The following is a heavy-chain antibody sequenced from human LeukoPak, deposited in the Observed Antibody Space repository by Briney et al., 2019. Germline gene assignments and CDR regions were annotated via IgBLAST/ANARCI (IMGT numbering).Heavy chain of an antibody. V-gene: IGHV1-69*02. J-gene: IGHJ3*02. Sequence: GSSVKVSCKASGGTFSSYTISWVRQAPGQGLEWMGRIIPILGIANYAQKFQGRVTITADKSTSTAYMELSSLRSEDTAVYYCARGSPQQYYDILTGYYIEAFDIWGQGTMVTVSS. CDR3: ARGSPQQYYDILTGYYIEAFDI. CDR2: IIPILGIA. CDR1: GGTFSSYT. D-gene: IGHD3-9*01.